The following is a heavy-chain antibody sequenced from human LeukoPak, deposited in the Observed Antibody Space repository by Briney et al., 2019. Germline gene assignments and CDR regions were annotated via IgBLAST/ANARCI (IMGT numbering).Heavy chain of an antibody. J-gene: IGHJ3*02. Sequence: ASVKVSCKASGYTFTGYYMHWVRQAPGQGLEWMGWINPNSGGTNYAQKFQGRVTMTRDTSISTAYMELSRLRSGDTAVYYCARGRITMFGVVIKEKHDAFDIWGQGTMVTVSS. D-gene: IGHD3-3*01. CDR2: INPNSGGT. CDR1: GYTFTGYY. V-gene: IGHV1-2*02. CDR3: ARGRITMFGVVIKEKHDAFDI.